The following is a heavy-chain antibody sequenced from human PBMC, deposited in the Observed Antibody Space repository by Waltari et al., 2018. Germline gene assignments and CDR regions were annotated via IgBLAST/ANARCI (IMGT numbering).Heavy chain of an antibody. CDR1: GFTFSSYW. CDR3: ARDPLAAAGPHFDY. CDR2: INSDGSST. V-gene: IGHV3-74*01. J-gene: IGHJ4*02. D-gene: IGHD6-13*01. Sequence: EVQLVESGGGLVQPGGYMRLSCEAYGFTFSSYWMHWVRKAPGKGLVWVSRINSDGSSTIYAYSVKGRFTISRDNAKNTLYLQINSLRAEDTAVYYCARDPLAAAGPHFDYWGQGTLVTVSS.